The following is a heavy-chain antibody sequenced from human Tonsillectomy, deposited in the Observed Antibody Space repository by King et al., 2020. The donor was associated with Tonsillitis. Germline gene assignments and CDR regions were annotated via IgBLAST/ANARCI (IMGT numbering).Heavy chain of an antibody. CDR1: GFTFSDYY. D-gene: IGHD2-8*02. CDR2: INPSGTNT. Sequence: QLVQSGGGLVKPGGSLRLSCAASGFTFSDYYMSWIRQAPGKGLVWISLINPSGTNTEYVDSARGRFTISRDNARKSMFLQMSSLRAEDTGVYYCGREYWGTFDIWGQGTMVTVSS. V-gene: IGHV3-11*06. J-gene: IGHJ3*02. CDR3: GREYWGTFDI.